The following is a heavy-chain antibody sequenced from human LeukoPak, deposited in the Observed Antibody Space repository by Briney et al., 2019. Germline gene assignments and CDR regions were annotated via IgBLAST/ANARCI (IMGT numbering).Heavy chain of an antibody. CDR3: ARGGGSPEF. J-gene: IGHJ4*02. Sequence: KPSETLSLTCSVSGGSISSYYWSWIRQPPGKGLEWIGYIYYSGSTKYNPSLESRVTIAVDTSKSQFSLKLSSVNTADTAVYYCARGGGSPEFWGQGTQVTVSS. CDR2: IYYSGST. V-gene: IGHV4-59*01. D-gene: IGHD1-26*01. CDR1: GGSISSYY.